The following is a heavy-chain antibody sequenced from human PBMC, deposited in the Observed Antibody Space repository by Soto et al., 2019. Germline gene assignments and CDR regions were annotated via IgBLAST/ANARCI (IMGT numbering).Heavy chain of an antibody. D-gene: IGHD2-15*01. CDR3: ARGGGLEIVVVVAATPEWFDR. J-gene: IGHJ5*02. CDR2: LIPIFGTA. CDR1: GGTFRSYA. Sequence: QVQLVQSGAAVKKPGSSVTVSCKASGGTFRSYAISWVRLAPGQGLEWMGELIPIFGTANYAQKFQGRVTITADETTITDNLELSSLRSEDTAVYYCARGGGLEIVVVVAATPEWFDRWGQGTLVTLSS. V-gene: IGHV1-69*01.